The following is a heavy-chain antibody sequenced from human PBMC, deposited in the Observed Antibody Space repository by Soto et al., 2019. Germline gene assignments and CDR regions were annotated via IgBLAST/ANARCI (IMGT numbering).Heavy chain of an antibody. V-gene: IGHV3-74*03. J-gene: IGHJ6*02. CDR3: ATDGSYAQKA. CDR2: INSDGSTT. CDR1: GLSFSNTW. Sequence: PGGSLRLSCTASGLSFSNTWMHWVRQAPGKGLVWVPHINSDGSTTTYADSVKGRFTISRDNTKNTVYLQMNSLRADDTAVYHCATDGSYAQKAWGQGTTVTVSS. D-gene: IGHD2-2*01.